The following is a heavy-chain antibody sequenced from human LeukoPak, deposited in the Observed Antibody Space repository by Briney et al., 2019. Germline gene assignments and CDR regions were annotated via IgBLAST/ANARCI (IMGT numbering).Heavy chain of an antibody. CDR2: FSYDGSIR. D-gene: IGHD3-16*02. CDR1: GFTLTTYA. Sequence: GGSLRLSCAVSGFTLTTYAMHWVRQAPGKGLEWVAMFSYDGSIRYNADSVQGRFTISRDTSQNTLDLQMDSLRPDDTAVYYCARGYRPYYDAFDIWGHGTLVTVSS. J-gene: IGHJ3*02. CDR3: ARGYRPYYDAFDI. V-gene: IGHV3-30*01.